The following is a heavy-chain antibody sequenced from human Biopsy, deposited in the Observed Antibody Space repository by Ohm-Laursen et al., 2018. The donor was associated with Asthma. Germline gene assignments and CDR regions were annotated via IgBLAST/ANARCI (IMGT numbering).Heavy chain of an antibody. J-gene: IGHJ6*02. CDR3: ARAVDYSHYYGIDV. D-gene: IGHD3-10*01. CDR2: ISVYNGNT. Sequence: ASVKVSCKTSGYTFNSSGINWVRQAPGQGLEWMGWISVYNGNTKVAQKLQDRVTMITDTSTSTAYMELRSLRSDDTAVYSCARAVDYSHYYGIDVWGQGTTVTVS. CDR1: GYTFNSSG. V-gene: IGHV1-18*01.